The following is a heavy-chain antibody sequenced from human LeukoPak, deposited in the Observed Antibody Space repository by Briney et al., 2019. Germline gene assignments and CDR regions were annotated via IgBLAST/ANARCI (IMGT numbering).Heavy chain of an antibody. CDR3: ARGYYDDNGYYFFDY. J-gene: IGHJ4*02. Sequence: GESLKISFKGSGYSFISYWIGWVRQMPGKGLEWMGVIYPGDSDTRYSPSFEGQVTISTDKSISTAYLQWSSLKASDTAIYYCARGYYDDNGYYFFDYWGQGTLVTVSS. D-gene: IGHD3-22*01. CDR1: GYSFISYW. CDR2: IYPGDSDT. V-gene: IGHV5-51*01.